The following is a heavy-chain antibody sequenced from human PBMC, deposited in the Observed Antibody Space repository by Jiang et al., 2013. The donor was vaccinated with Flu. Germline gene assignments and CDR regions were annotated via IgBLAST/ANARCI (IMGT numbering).Heavy chain of an antibody. CDR2: INPSGDGT. V-gene: IGHV1-46*01. Sequence: QSGAEVKKPGASVKVSCKAYGYTFSSYYMVWVRQAPGQGLEWMGIINPSGDGTTYAQKFQGRVTMTRDTSTSTVYMEVSSLRSEDTAVYHCARDSSRDYYGSGTYDFWGQGTLVTVSS. D-gene: IGHD3-10*01. CDR3: ARDSSRDYYGSGTYDF. J-gene: IGHJ4*02. CDR1: GYTFSSYY.